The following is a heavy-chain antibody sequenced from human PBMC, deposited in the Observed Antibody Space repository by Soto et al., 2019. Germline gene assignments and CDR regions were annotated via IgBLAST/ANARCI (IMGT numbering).Heavy chain of an antibody. J-gene: IGHJ4*02. CDR1: GFSLSNARMG. CDR3: ARAPSRYCSGGSCYARHFDY. V-gene: IGHV2-26*01. D-gene: IGHD2-15*01. Sequence: SGPTLVNPTETLTLTCTVSGFSLSNARMGVSWIRQPPGKALEWLAHIFSNDEKSYSTSLKSRLTISKDTSKSQVVLTMTNMDPVDTATYYCARAPSRYCSGGSCYARHFDYWGQGTLVTVSS. CDR2: IFSNDEK.